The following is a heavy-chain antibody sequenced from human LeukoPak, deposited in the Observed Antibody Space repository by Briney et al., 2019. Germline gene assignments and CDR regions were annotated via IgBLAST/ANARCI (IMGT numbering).Heavy chain of an antibody. J-gene: IGHJ6*04. CDR3: AELGITMIGGV. CDR1: GFIFSDYS. D-gene: IGHD3-10*02. V-gene: IGHV3-11*04. Sequence: GGSLRLSCAASGFIFSDYSMSWVRQAPGKGLEWISYINGRATTVYSADSLKGRFAISRDNAKNSLYLQMNSLRAEDTAVYYCAELGITMIGGVWGKGTTVTISS. CDR2: INGRATTV.